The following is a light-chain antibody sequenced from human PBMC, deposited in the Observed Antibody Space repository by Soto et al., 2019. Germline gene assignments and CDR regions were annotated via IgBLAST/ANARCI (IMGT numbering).Light chain of an antibody. J-gene: IGKJ5*01. CDR1: QGIANH. CDR3: QHYHGWPIT. Sequence: MTQSPSSLSVSRGDRVTIPCRASQGIANHLAWYQQKPGQGPSLLIYGTSTRAGGIPARFSGSGSGTEFTLTISSLQSEDFAVYYCQHYHGWPITFGQGTRLEIK. CDR2: GTS. V-gene: IGKV3-15*01.